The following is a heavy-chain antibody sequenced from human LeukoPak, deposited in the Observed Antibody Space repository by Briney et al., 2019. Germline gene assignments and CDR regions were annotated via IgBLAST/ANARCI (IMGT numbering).Heavy chain of an antibody. CDR2: INSDGSST. CDR1: GLTLSGNW. J-gene: IGHJ4*02. D-gene: IGHD2-15*01. CDR3: ARRDNYDY. Sequence: PGGSLRPSCAASGLTLSGNWMHCVRQAPGKGLVWVSRINSDGSSTSYADSVKSRFTISRDNAKNTLYLQMNSLRAEDTAVYYCARRDNYDYWGQGTLVTVSS. V-gene: IGHV3-74*01.